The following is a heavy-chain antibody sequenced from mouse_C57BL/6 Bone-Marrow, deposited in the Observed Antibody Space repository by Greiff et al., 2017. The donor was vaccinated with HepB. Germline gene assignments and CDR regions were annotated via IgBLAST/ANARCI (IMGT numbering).Heavy chain of an antibody. CDR2: ISSGGDYI. CDR1: GFTFSSYA. CDR3: TREGGYFYAMDY. V-gene: IGHV5-9-1*02. Sequence: EVMLVESGEGLVKPGGSLKLSCAASGFTFSSYAMSWVRQTTEKRLEWVAYISSGGDYIYYADTVKGRFTISRDNARNTLYLQMSSLKSEDTAMDYCTREGGYFYAMDYWGQGTSVTVSS. D-gene: IGHD2-3*01. J-gene: IGHJ4*01.